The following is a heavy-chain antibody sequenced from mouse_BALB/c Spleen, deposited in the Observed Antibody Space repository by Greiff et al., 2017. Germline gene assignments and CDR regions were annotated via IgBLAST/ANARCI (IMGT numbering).Heavy chain of an antibody. V-gene: IGHV1S56*01. CDR3: ARGGGYGGWYFDV. CDR1: GYTFTSYY. CDR2: IYPGNVNT. J-gene: IGHJ1*01. D-gene: IGHD2-2*01. Sequence: QVQLQQSGPELVKPGASVRISCKASGYTFTSYYIHWVKQRPGQGLEWIGWIYPGNVNTKYNEKFKGKATLTADKSSSTAYMQLSSLTSEDSAVFFCARGGGYGGWYFDVWGAGTTVTVSS.